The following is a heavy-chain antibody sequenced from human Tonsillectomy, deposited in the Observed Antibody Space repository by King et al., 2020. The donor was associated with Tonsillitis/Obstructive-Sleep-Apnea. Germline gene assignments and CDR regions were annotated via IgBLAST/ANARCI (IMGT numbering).Heavy chain of an antibody. V-gene: IGHV3-7*01. J-gene: IGHJ4*02. D-gene: IGHD6-19*01. CDR3: AKTYSGWYGGD. Sequence: QLVQSGGGLVQPGGSLRLSCAASGFTFRRSWMSWVRQVPGKGLVWVANIKEGGSEKYYVDSVKGRFIISRDDAKNTVFLQMNSLRAEDTAVYYCAKTYSGWYGGDWGQGTLVTVSP. CDR2: IKEGGSEK. CDR1: GFTFRRSW.